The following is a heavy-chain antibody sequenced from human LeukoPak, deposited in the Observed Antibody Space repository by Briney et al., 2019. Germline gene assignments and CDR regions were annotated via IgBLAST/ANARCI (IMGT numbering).Heavy chain of an antibody. V-gene: IGHV3-15*01. CDR3: TKDHGSGSYYFDY. CDR2: IKTKSGGGETT. Sequence: GGSLRLSCAASGFTFSNAWMSWVRQAPGKGLEWVGRIKTKSGGGETTDYAAPVKGRFTVSRDDSKNTLYLQMNSLKTEDTAVYYCTKDHGSGSYYFDYWGQGTLVTVSS. J-gene: IGHJ4*02. CDR1: GFTFSNAW. D-gene: IGHD3-10*01.